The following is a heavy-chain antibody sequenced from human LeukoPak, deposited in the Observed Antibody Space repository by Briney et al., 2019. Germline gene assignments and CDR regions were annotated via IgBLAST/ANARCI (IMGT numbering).Heavy chain of an antibody. CDR3: ARDGTAAGLYFDL. V-gene: IGHV3-7*01. Sequence: GGSLRLSCAVSGFTFTDYWMNWVRQAPGKGLDWVASISQDGGEKSYVDSVKGRFTISRDKTKNSLYLQINSLRAEDTAVYYCARDGTAAGLYFDLWGQGTLVTVSS. CDR1: GFTFTDYW. D-gene: IGHD6-13*01. J-gene: IGHJ4*01. CDR2: ISQDGGEK.